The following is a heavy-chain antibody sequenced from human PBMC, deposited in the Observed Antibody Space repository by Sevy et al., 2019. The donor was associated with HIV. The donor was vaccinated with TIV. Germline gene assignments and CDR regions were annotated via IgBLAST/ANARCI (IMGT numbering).Heavy chain of an antibody. CDR3: ARDLPPSATTVAHFDC. Sequence: WGSLRLSCAASGFTFSSYEMNWVRQAPGKGLEWVSYISNSGTTISYSDSVKGRLTISRDNARNSLYLQMNSLRAEDTAVYYCARDLPPSATTVAHFDCWGQGTLVTVSS. V-gene: IGHV3-48*03. CDR1: GFTFSSYE. D-gene: IGHD4-17*01. CDR2: ISNSGTTI. J-gene: IGHJ4*02.